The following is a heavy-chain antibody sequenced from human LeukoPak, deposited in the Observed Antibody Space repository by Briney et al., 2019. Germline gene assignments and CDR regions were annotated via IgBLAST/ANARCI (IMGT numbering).Heavy chain of an antibody. Sequence: GGSLRLSCAASGLTFSSYEMNWVRQAPGKGLEWVSFISSSGSYIYYADSVKGRFTISRDNAKNSLYVQMNSLRAEDTAVYYCARDRGGSAPYYFDYWGQGTLVTVSS. V-gene: IGHV3-48*03. D-gene: IGHD2-15*01. CDR1: GLTFSSYE. CDR2: ISSSGSYI. CDR3: ARDRGGSAPYYFDY. J-gene: IGHJ4*02.